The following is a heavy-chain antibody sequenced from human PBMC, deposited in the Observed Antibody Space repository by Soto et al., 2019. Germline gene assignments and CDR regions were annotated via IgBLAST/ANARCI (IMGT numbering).Heavy chain of an antibody. CDR1: GGSFSGYY. V-gene: IGHV4-34*01. CDR3: ARGGYCSSTSCYYFDY. J-gene: IGHJ4*02. D-gene: IGHD2-2*01. CDR2: INHSGST. Sequence: SETLSLTCAVYGGSFSGYYWSWIRQPPGKGLEWIGEINHSGSTNYNPSLRSRVTISVDTSKNQFSLKLSSVTAADTAVYYCARGGYCSSTSCYYFDYWGQGTLVTVPQ.